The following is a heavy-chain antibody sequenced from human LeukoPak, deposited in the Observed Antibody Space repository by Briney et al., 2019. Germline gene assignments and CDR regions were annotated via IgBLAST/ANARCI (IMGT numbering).Heavy chain of an antibody. J-gene: IGHJ3*02. CDR3: LGLGSPHRFHI. CDR2: IKAKANGETL. V-gene: IGHV3-15*01. CDR1: GFSFIDCD. D-gene: IGHD1-26*01. Sequence: GGPLRLSCAASGFSFIDCDMDWVRQAPGKGLEWVGRIKAKANGETLDYAAPVTGRFIISRDDSQNTLYLQMNSLKTEDTAVYYCLGLGSPHRFHIWGQGTMVSVSS.